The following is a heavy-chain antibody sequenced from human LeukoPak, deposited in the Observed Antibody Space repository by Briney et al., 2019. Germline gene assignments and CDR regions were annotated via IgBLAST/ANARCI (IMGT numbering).Heavy chain of an antibody. CDR1: GDSISSDGYY. V-gene: IGHV4-30-2*01. CDR3: ATQYSSGWGYFDY. CDR2: IYHSGTT. J-gene: IGHJ4*02. Sequence: SETLSLTCSVSGDSISSDGYYWSWIRQPPGKGLEWIGYIYHSGTTYYNPSLKSRVTMSVDRSRNQFPLKLSSVTAADTAVYYCATQYSSGWGYFDYWGQGTLVTVSS. D-gene: IGHD6-19*01.